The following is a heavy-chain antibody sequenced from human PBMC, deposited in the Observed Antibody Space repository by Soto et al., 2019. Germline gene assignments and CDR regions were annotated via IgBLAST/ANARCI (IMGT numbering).Heavy chain of an antibody. CDR3: ARESEDLPSNFDY. CDR1: VFTFTMYT. J-gene: IGHJ4*02. Sequence: PGGSLRLTCASSVFTFTMYTMNWVRQAPGKGLEWVSSISSTTNYIYYGDSMKGRFTISRDNAKNSLYLEMNSLRAEDTAVYYCARESEDLPSNFDYWGQGTMVTVSS. V-gene: IGHV3-21*06. CDR2: ISSTTNYI.